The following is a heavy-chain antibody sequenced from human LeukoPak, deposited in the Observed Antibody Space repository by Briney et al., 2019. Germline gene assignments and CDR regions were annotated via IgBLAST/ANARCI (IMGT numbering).Heavy chain of an antibody. Sequence: GGSLRLSCAASGFTFSSYGMYWVRQAPGKGLEWVSVIYSGGSTYYADSVKGRFTISRDNSKNTLYLQMNSLRAEDTAVYYCARVRGSVVVGYYFDYWGQGTLVTVSS. J-gene: IGHJ4*02. CDR1: GFTFSSYG. V-gene: IGHV3-66*01. CDR2: IYSGGST. CDR3: ARVRGSVVVGYYFDY. D-gene: IGHD2-21*01.